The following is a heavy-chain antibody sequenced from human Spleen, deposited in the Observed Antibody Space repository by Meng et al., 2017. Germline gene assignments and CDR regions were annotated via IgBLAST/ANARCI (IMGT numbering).Heavy chain of an antibody. D-gene: IGHD4-11*01. CDR2: INHSGST. Sequence: QLQPHQWGAVLLKPPETLSLTCGVSGGSFSDYYWSWIRQPPGKGLEWIGEINHSGSTNYNPSLESRATISVDTSQNNLSLKLSSVTAADSAVYYCARGPTTMAHDFDYWGQGTLVTVSS. CDR3: ARGPTTMAHDFDY. V-gene: IGHV4-34*01. J-gene: IGHJ4*02. CDR1: GGSFSDYY.